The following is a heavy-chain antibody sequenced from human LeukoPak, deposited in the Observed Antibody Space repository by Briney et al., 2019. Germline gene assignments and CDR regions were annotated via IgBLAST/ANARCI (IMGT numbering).Heavy chain of an antibody. V-gene: IGHV1-2*02. J-gene: IGHJ6*03. CDR1: GYSFTSYY. Sequence: ASVKVSCKASGYSFTSYYIHWVRQAPGQGLEWMGWINPNSGGTNYAQKFQGRVTMTRDTSISTAYMELSRLRSDDTAVYYCARGRLRDSGWYSDYYYYYMDVWGKGTTVTVSS. D-gene: IGHD6-19*01. CDR2: INPNSGGT. CDR3: ARGRLRDSGWYSDYYYYYMDV.